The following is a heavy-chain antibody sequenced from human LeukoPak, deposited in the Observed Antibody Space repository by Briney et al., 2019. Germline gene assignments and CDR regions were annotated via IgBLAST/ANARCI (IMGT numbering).Heavy chain of an antibody. D-gene: IGHD3-3*01. V-gene: IGHV4-34*01. J-gene: IGHJ6*04. Sequence: SETLSLTCAVYGGSFSGYYWSWIRQPPGKGLEWTGEINHSGSTNYNPSLKSRVTISVDTSKNQFSLKLSSVTAADTAVYYCALTHYDFWSGSYSRSPEMDVWGKGTTVTVSS. CDR3: ALTHYDFWSGSYSRSPEMDV. CDR2: INHSGST. CDR1: GGSFSGYY.